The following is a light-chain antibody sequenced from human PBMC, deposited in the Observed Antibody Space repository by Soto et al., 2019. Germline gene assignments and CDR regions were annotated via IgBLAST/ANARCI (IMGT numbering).Light chain of an antibody. J-gene: IGKJ5*01. Sequence: TQSPSTLSASVGDRVTITCRASQTVYNMAWYQQKPGQPPKLLIFGASNRATDIPARFSGGGSGTDFTLTISRLEPDDFALYYCQHYGASPITFGQGTRLEIK. CDR1: QTVYN. CDR3: QHYGASPIT. V-gene: IGKV3-20*01. CDR2: GAS.